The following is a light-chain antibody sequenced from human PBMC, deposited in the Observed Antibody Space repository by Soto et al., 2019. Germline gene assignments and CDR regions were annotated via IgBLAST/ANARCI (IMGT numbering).Light chain of an antibody. J-gene: IGLJ7*01. Sequence: QSVLTQPPSVSEAPGQRVTISCTGSSSNIGAGYEAHWYQQVPGTAPKLLIYENNNRPSGVPDRFSGSKSGTSASMAITGLAVEDEAEYYCQSYGSSLSGYVFGAGTQLTVL. CDR1: SSNIGAGYE. CDR3: QSYGSSLSGYV. CDR2: ENN. V-gene: IGLV1-40*01.